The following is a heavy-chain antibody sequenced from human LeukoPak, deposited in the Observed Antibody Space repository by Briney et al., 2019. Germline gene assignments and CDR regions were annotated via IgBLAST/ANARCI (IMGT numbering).Heavy chain of an antibody. J-gene: IGHJ6*03. Sequence: GASVKVSCKASGYTFTGYYIHWVRQAPGQGLEWMGWINPNTSGTHYAIKFRGRVTVTRDTSISTAYMEVSRLRSDDTAFYYCATDHYGSSGYYYMDVWGKGTTVTVSS. CDR2: INPNTSGT. V-gene: IGHV1-2*02. CDR3: ATDHYGSSGYYYMDV. D-gene: IGHD4-17*01. CDR1: GYTFTGYY.